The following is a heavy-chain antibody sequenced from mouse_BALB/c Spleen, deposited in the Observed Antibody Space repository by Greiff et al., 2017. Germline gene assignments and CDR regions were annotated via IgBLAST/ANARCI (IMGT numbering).Heavy chain of an antibody. J-gene: IGHJ2*01. Sequence: QVQLKESGAELVRPGTSVKISCKASGYTFTNYWLGWVKQRPGHGLEWIGDIYPGGGYTNYNEKFKGKATLTADTSSSTAYMQLSSLTSEDSAIYYCAREMCNHYFDYWGQGTTLTVSS. CDR2: IYPGGGYT. CDR3: AREMCNHYFDY. V-gene: IGHV1-63*02. CDR1: GYTFTNYW. D-gene: IGHD2-1*01.